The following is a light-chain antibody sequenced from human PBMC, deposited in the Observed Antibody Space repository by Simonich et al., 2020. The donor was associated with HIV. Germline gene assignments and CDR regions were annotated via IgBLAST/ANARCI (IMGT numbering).Light chain of an antibody. CDR1: SSDFGNYNL. CDR2: DAS. V-gene: IGLV2-23*01. J-gene: IGLJ1*01. Sequence: QSALTQPASVSGSPGQSITISCTGTSSDFGNYNLVSWTQLHPGKAPKRMIYDASRRPSGVSHRCSGSKSCNTASLTISGLQAEDEADYYCCSYALIVTSYVFGTGTKVTVL. CDR3: CSYALIVTSYV.